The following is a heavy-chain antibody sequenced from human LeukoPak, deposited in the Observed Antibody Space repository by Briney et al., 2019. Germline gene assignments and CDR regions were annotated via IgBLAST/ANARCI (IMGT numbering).Heavy chain of an antibody. D-gene: IGHD6-25*01. CDR2: IYHSGSI. Sequence: SETLSLTCAVSGGSISSGGYSWSWIRQPPGKGLEWIGYIYHSGSIYYNPSLKSRVTISVDRSKNQFSLKLSSVTAADTAVYYCARDRLYSSVYYYGMDVWGQGTTVTVSS. V-gene: IGHV4-30-2*01. J-gene: IGHJ6*02. CDR1: GGSISSGGYS. CDR3: ARDRLYSSVYYYGMDV.